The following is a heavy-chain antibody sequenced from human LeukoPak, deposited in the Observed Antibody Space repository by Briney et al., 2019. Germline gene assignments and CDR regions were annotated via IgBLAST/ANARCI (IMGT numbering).Heavy chain of an antibody. CDR2: INPNSGGT. D-gene: IGHD3-10*01. CDR1: GYTFTGYY. CDR3: ARADPYGSGSYYNGY. Sequence: GASVKVSCKASGYTFTGYYMHWVRQAPGQGLEWMGLINPNSGGTNSAQKFQGRVTMTRDTSISTAYMELSRLRSDDTAVYYCARADPYGSGSYYNGYWGQGTLVTVSS. V-gene: IGHV1-2*02. J-gene: IGHJ4*02.